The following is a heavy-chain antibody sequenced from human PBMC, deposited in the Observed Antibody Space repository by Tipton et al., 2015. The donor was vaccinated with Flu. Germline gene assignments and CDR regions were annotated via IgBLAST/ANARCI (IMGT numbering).Heavy chain of an antibody. CDR2: IYSGGST. V-gene: IGHV3-53*01. CDR3: ARDLPRGSGGVDD. CDR1: GITVSSNY. D-gene: IGHD1-26*01. J-gene: IGHJ4*02. Sequence: QLVQSGGGLIQPGGSLRLSCAASGITVSSNYMSWVRQAPGKGLEWVSVIYSGGSTYYADSVKGRFTITRDNSKNTLYLQMDSLRAEDTAVYYCARDLPRGSGGVDDGGQGTLVTVSS.